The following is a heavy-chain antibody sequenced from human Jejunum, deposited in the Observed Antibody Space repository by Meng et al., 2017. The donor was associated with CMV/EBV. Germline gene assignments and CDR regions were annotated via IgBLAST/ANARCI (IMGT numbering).Heavy chain of an antibody. CDR1: GFTVSSTY. J-gene: IGHJ4*02. CDR2: IFGSGTP. D-gene: IGHD5-18*01. Sequence: SGFTVSSTYMSWVRQAPGKGLEWVSVIFGSGTPVYPDSVKGRFTISRDNSKNTVYLQMNSLKLEDTAVYYCARGADTPVVLPPDLWGQGTLVTVSS. V-gene: IGHV3-66*02. CDR3: ARGADTPVVLPPDL.